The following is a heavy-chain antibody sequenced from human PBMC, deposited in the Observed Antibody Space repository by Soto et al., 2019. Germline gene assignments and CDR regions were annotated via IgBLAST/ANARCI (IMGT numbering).Heavy chain of an antibody. J-gene: IGHJ4*02. D-gene: IGHD5-12*01. CDR1: GYTLTELS. V-gene: IGHV1-24*01. CDR2: FDPEDGET. CDR3: ATPLSDGYSGYDPFDY. Sequence: ASVKVSCKVSGYTLTELSMHWVRQAPGKGLEWMGGFDPEDGETIYAQKFQGRVTMTEDTSTDTAYMELSSLRSEDTAVYYCATPLSDGYSGYDPFDYWGQGTLVTVSS.